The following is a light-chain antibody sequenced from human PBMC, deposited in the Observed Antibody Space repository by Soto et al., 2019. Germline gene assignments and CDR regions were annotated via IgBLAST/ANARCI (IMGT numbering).Light chain of an antibody. J-gene: IGKJ4*01. CDR2: DAS. V-gene: IGKV3-20*01. CDR3: QQYGSSPLT. CDR1: QSVSSNY. Sequence: EIVLTQSPGTLSLSPGERATLSCRASQSVSSNYLAWYQQKPGQAPRLLIYDASNRATGIPARFSGSGSGTEFTLTISSLQPEDFAVYYCQQYGSSPLTFGGGTKVDIK.